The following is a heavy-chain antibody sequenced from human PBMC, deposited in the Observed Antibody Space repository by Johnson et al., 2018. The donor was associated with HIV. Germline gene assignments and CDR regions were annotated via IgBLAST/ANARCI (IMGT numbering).Heavy chain of an antibody. CDR3: ARVVGQLLWFGELLEDDAFDI. D-gene: IGHD3-10*01. V-gene: IGHV3-74*01. CDR1: GFTFSTYW. J-gene: IGHJ3*02. Sequence: AQLVESGGGLVQPGGSLRLSCAASGFTFSTYWMHWVRQGPGKGLVWVSRINSDGSITTYADSVKGRFTISRDNAKNTLYLQMNSLRDEDTAVYYCARVVGQLLWFGELLEDDAFDIWGQGTMVTVSS. CDR2: INSDGSIT.